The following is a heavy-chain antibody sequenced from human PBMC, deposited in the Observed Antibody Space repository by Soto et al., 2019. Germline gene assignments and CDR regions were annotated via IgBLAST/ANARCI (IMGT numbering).Heavy chain of an antibody. D-gene: IGHD3-10*01. CDR2: IYYSGST. Sequence: QVQLQESGPGLVKPSQTLSLTCTVSGGSISSGGYYWSWIRQHPGKGLEWIGYIYYSGSTYYNPSLQRRVTISVAPSKNQFSLKLSSVTAADTAVYYCARGVTMVRGVIHTPYFDYWGQGTLVTVSS. CDR3: ARGVTMVRGVIHTPYFDY. CDR1: GGSISSGGYY. V-gene: IGHV4-31*03. J-gene: IGHJ4*02.